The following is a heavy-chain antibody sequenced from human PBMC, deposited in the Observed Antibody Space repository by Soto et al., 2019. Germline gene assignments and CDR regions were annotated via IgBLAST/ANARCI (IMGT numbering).Heavy chain of an antibody. CDR1: GGSVSTTAYY. J-gene: IGHJ6*02. Sequence: QLQLQESGPGLVRSSETLSLICTVSGGSVSTTAYYWAWIRQPPGKGLECLGRIYHDGTSFYNPSPTSRVTRSLDASKNQITLKLTSVPAADTAQYFCGRQGRWVFGGISAYGMDVWGHGTTVTVSS. CDR3: GRQGRWVFGGISAYGMDV. D-gene: IGHD3-3*01. CDR2: IYHDGTS. V-gene: IGHV4-39*01.